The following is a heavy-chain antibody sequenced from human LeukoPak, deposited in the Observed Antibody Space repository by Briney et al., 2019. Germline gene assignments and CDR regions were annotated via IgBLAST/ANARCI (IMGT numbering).Heavy chain of an antibody. CDR3: AVMGGEHLVLDY. V-gene: IGHV3-33*01. Sequence: GGSLRLSCEASGFTFSNYGMHWVRHAQGKGLERVAVIWYDGSNKYYADSVKGRFTISRDNSKNTLYLQMNSLRAEDTAVYYCAVMGGEHLVLDYWGQGTLVTVSS. CDR1: GFTFSNYG. CDR2: IWYDGSNK. D-gene: IGHD6-6*01. J-gene: IGHJ4*02.